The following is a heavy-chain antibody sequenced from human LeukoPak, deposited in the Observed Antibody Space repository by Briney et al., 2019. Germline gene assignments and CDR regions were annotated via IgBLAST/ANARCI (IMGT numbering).Heavy chain of an antibody. CDR1: GFTVSSNY. V-gene: IGHV3-66*01. CDR2: IYSGGST. Sequence: PGGSLRLSCAASGFTVSSNYMSWVRQAPGKGLEWVSVIYSGGSTYYADSVKGRFTISRDNAKNSLYLQMNSLRAEDTAVYYCAIDCSGGSCPFDYWGQGTLVTVSS. J-gene: IGHJ4*02. CDR3: AIDCSGGSCPFDY. D-gene: IGHD2-15*01.